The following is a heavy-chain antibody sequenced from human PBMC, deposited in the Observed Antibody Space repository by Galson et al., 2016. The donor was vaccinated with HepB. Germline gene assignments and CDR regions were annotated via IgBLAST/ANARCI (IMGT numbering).Heavy chain of an antibody. J-gene: IGHJ5*02. CDR3: AHSRPDVLRFNWFDP. D-gene: IGHD3-3*01. V-gene: IGHV2-5*02. CDR2: IYWDNGK. Sequence: PALVKPTQTLTLTCTFSGFSLSTPGVGVGWVRQPPGKALEWLANIYWDNGKRYNPSLSSRVTLNKDTSKNEVVLTLANMDPADTATYFCAHSRPDVLRFNWFDPWGQGTLVTVSS. CDR1: GFSLSTPGVG.